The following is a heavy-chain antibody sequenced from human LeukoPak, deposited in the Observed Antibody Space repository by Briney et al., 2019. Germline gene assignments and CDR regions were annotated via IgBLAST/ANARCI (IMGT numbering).Heavy chain of an antibody. D-gene: IGHD3-9*01. Sequence: GASVKVSCKASGYTFSNYNVHWVRQAPGQGLEWMGIINPTGGSTNYAQKFQGRVAITADKSTSTAYMELSSLRSEDTAVYYCARDLGYDILTGYYPRWFDPWGQGTLVTVSS. CDR1: GYTFSNYN. J-gene: IGHJ5*02. CDR3: ARDLGYDILTGYYPRWFDP. CDR2: INPTGGST. V-gene: IGHV1-46*01.